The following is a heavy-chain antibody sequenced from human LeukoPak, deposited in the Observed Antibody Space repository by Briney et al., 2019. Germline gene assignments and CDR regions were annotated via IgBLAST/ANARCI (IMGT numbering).Heavy chain of an antibody. J-gene: IGHJ4*02. D-gene: IGHD5-18*01. V-gene: IGHV4-31*03. CDR2: IYYSGST. CDR3: ARGRGYSYGYPSVVDY. CDR1: GGSISSGGYY. Sequence: SETLSLTCTVSGGSISSGGYYWSWIRQHPGKGLEWIGYIYYSGSTYYNPSLKSRVTISVDTSKNQFSLKLSSVTAADTAVYYCARGRGYSYGYPSVVDYWGQGTLVTVSS.